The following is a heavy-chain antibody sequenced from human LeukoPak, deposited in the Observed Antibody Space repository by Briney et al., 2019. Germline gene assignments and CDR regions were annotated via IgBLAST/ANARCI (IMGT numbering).Heavy chain of an antibody. D-gene: IGHD3-22*01. Sequence: ASVKVSCKASGYTFTGYYMHWVRQAPGQGLEWMGWINPNSGGTNYAQKFQGRVTMTRDTSISTAYMELSRLRSDDTAVYYCARHTYYYDSSGYYLAAFDIWGQGTMVTVSS. CDR1: GYTFTGYY. CDR2: INPNSGGT. CDR3: ARHTYYYDSSGYYLAAFDI. J-gene: IGHJ3*02. V-gene: IGHV1-2*02.